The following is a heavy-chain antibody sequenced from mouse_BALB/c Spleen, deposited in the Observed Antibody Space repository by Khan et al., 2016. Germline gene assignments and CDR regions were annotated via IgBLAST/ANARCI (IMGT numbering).Heavy chain of an antibody. Sequence: QVRLQQSGTELVRPGASVKLSCKASGYSFTRYWMNWVKQRPGQGLEWIGMIHPSDSESRLNQKFKDKATLTVDNSSSIAYMQLSSPTSEDSAVYDCTRSAYGNHPYYAMDYWGQGTSVTVSS. CDR2: IHPSDSES. CDR3: TRSAYGNHPYYAMDY. V-gene: IGHV1-61*01. J-gene: IGHJ4*01. D-gene: IGHD2-1*01. CDR1: GYSFTRYW.